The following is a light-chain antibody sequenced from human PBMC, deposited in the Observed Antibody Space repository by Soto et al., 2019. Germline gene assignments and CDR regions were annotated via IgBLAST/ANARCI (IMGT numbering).Light chain of an antibody. Sequence: EIVLTQSPATLSLSPGERATLSCRASQGVSSYLAWYQQKPGQAPRLLIYDASNRATGIPARFSGSGPETDFTLTISSQEPEDFAVYYCQQRSNWLTFGGGTKVEIK. CDR2: DAS. J-gene: IGKJ4*01. CDR3: QQRSNWLT. V-gene: IGKV3D-11*01. CDR1: QGVSSY.